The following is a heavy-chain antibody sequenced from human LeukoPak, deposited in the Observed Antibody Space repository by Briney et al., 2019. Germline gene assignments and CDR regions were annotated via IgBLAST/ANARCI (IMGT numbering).Heavy chain of an antibody. CDR1: GFTLSSYA. CDR3: AKGGLGSSSSCSD. D-gene: IGHD6-13*01. J-gene: IGHJ4*02. CDR2: ISGSGGST. Sequence: GGSLRLSCAASGFTLSSYAMSWVRQAPGKALEWVSAISGSGGSTYYADSVKGRFTISRDNSKNTLYLQMNSLRAEDTAVDYSAKGGLGSSSSCSDWGQGTLVTVSS. V-gene: IGHV3-23*01.